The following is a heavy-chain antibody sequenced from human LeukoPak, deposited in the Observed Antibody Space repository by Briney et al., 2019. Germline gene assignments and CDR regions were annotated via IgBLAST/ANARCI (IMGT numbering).Heavy chain of an antibody. V-gene: IGHV3-9*01. CDR2: ISWSSGSI. Sequence: GGSLRLSCAASGFTFDDYAMHWVRQAPGRGLEWVSGISWSSGSIGYADSVKGRFTISRDNAKDSLYLQMNSLRAEDTALYYCAKGQQWLGYYYYMDVWGKGTTVTVSS. J-gene: IGHJ6*03. D-gene: IGHD5-12*01. CDR1: GFTFDDYA. CDR3: AKGQQWLGYYYYMDV.